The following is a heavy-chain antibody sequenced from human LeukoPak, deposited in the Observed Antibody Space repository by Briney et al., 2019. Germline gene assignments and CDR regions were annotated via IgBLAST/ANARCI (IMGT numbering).Heavy chain of an antibody. J-gene: IGHJ3*02. CDR3: AKPWWELPSLDAFDI. D-gene: IGHD1-26*01. CDR2: ISYGGSNK. V-gene: IGHV3-30*18. Sequence: GGSLRLSCAASGFTFSSYGMHWVRQAPGKGLEWVAVISYGGSNKYYADSVKGRFTISRDNSKNTLYLQMNSLRAEDTAVYYCAKPWWELPSLDAFDIWGQGTMVTVSS. CDR1: GFTFSSYG.